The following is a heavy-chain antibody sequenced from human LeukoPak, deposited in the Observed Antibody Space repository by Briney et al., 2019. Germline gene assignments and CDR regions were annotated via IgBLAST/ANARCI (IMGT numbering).Heavy chain of an antibody. Sequence: PSETLSLTCAVYGESLNSYYWSWIRQPPGKGLEWIGEIYESGSTEYNPSLKSRVTISMVPSKQQFSLSLSSVTAADTAVYYCARGAWASGLASWGLGTPVIVSS. D-gene: IGHD1-26*01. CDR3: ARGAWASGLAS. J-gene: IGHJ4*02. CDR1: GESLNSYY. V-gene: IGHV4-34*01. CDR2: IYESGST.